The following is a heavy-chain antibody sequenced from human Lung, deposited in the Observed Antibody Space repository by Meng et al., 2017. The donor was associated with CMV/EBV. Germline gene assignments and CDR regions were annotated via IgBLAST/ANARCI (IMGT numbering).Heavy chain of an antibody. J-gene: IGHJ4*02. CDR3: ATAVWTEYYSVDY. CDR2: VYYSGIN. D-gene: IGHD3/OR15-3a*01. CDR1: GGSISSSSYY. Sequence: SXTXSLXCTVSGGSISSSSYYWSWIRQSPGKGLEWVGSVYYSGINYYSPSLQSRLSISVDTSQNHFSLRLNSVTAADTAVYYCATAVWTEYYSVDYWGQGTLVTVSS. V-gene: IGHV4-39*07.